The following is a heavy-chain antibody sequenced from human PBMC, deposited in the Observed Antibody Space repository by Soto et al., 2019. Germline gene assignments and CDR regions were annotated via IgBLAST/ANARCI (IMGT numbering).Heavy chain of an antibody. V-gene: IGHV4-34*01. J-gene: IGHJ6*02. Sequence: SETLSLTCAVYGGSFSGYYWSWIRQPQGKGLEWIGEINHSGSTNYNPSLKSRVTISVDTSKNQFSLKLSSVTAADTAVYYCARGREAGTRNYYYYGMDVWGQGTTVTVSS. D-gene: IGHD6-13*01. CDR1: GGSFSGYY. CDR2: INHSGST. CDR3: ARGREAGTRNYYYYGMDV.